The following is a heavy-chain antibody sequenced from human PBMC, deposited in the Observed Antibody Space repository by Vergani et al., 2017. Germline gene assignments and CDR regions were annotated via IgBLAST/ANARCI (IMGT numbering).Heavy chain of an antibody. Sequence: QVQLQESGPGLVKPSGTLSLTCAVSGDSISSNNCWTWVRPPPGKGLEWIGEICHTEDTKYSPSLKSRVTVSVDESRNLFSLRLNSVTAADTAVYYCATIGYRRWGYYFDYWGQGILVTVST. CDR1: GDSISSNNC. J-gene: IGHJ4*02. CDR2: ICHTEDT. D-gene: IGHD2-2*02. CDR3: ATIGYRRWGYYFDY. V-gene: IGHV4-4*02.